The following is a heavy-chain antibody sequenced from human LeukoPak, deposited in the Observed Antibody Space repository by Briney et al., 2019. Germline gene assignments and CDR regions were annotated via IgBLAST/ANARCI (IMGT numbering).Heavy chain of an antibody. CDR3: ARVGRGHFDY. Sequence: SETLSLTCTVSGGSISSSSYYWGWIRQPPGKGLEWIGYISDSGNTNCNPSLESRVTISVDTSKNQFSLKLSSVTAADTAVYYCARVGRGHFDYWGQGTLVTVSS. CDR2: ISDSGNT. D-gene: IGHD3/OR15-3a*01. V-gene: IGHV4-61*05. CDR1: GGSISSSSYY. J-gene: IGHJ4*02.